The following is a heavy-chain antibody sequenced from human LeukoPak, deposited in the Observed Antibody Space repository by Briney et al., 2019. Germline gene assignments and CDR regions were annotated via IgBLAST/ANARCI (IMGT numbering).Heavy chain of an antibody. J-gene: IGHJ6*04. Sequence: SETLSLTCTVSGGSISSSSYYWGWIRQPPGKGLEWIGSIYYSGSTYYNPSLKSRVTISVDTSKNQFSLKLSSVTAADTAVYYCARLITGTASDVWGKGTTVTVSS. CDR1: GGSISSSSYY. CDR3: ARLITGTASDV. CDR2: IYYSGST. D-gene: IGHD1-20*01. V-gene: IGHV4-39*01.